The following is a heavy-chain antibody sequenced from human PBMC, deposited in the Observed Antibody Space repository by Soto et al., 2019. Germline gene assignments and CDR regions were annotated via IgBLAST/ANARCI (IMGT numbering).Heavy chain of an antibody. CDR2: IIPTFGTT. CDR1: GGTFSNNG. D-gene: IGHD2-2*01. J-gene: IGHJ5*02. V-gene: IGHV1-69*01. Sequence: QVQLVQSGAEVKKPGSSVKVSCKASGGTFSNNGIRWVRQAPGQRPGFMGGIIPTFGTTNYAHKFRGRVTITADESTATAYMELNSLRSEDTAVYYCAGASDSTWYNWLDPWGQGTLVTVSS. CDR3: AGASDSTWYNWLDP.